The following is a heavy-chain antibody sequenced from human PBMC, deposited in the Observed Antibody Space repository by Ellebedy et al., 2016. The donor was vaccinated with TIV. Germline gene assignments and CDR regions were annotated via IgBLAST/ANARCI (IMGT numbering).Heavy chain of an antibody. D-gene: IGHD1-26*01. CDR2: ISPRSDYI. V-gene: IGHV3-21*03. CDR3: ATLTGGGYGKYYFDY. J-gene: IGHJ4*02. CDR1: GFTFSSYS. Sequence: GGSLRLSCAASGFTFSSYSIDWVRQAPGKGLEWVSSISPRSDYIYYRDSVKGRFTISRDNAKNSLYLQMDSLRADDTAVYYCATLTGGGYGKYYFDYWGQGTLVTVSS.